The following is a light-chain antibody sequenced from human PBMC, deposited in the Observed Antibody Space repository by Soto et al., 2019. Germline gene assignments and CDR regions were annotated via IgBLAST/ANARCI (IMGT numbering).Light chain of an antibody. CDR2: EVS. J-gene: IGLJ2*01. V-gene: IGLV2-8*01. CDR3: SSYAGSNIVV. CDR1: SSDVGGYHF. Sequence: QSALTQPPSASGSPGQSVTISCTGTSSDVGGYHFVSWYQQHPGKAPKLMIYEVSERPSGVPDRFSGSKSGNTASLTVSGLQAEDEADYYFSSYAGSNIVVFGGGTKLTVL.